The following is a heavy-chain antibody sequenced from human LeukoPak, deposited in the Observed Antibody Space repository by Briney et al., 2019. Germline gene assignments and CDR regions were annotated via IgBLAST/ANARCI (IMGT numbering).Heavy chain of an antibody. Sequence: GGSLRLSCAASGFTFSSYSMNWVRQAPGKGLEWVSYISSSSSTIYYADSVKGRFTISRDNAKNSLYLQMNSLRDGDTAVYYCARARREDVVVIATNTRRYYYYMDVWGKGTTVTVSS. J-gene: IGHJ6*03. CDR2: ISSSSSTI. V-gene: IGHV3-48*02. D-gene: IGHD2-21*01. CDR3: ARARREDVVVIATNTRRYYYYMDV. CDR1: GFTFSSYS.